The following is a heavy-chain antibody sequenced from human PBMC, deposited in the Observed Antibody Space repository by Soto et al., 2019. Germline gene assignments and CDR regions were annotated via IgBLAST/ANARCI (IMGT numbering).Heavy chain of an antibody. Sequence: LSETLSLTCTVSGGSISSGGYYWSWLRQHTGKGREWIGYTYYSGSTYYNPSLQSRVTISVATSKNQFSLKLRSGTAADTAVCSCAGARPYCTTGVCYPASKPLDYWGQGTLVTVSS. D-gene: IGHD2-8*01. CDR3: AGARPYCTTGVCYPASKPLDY. CDR1: GGSISSGGYY. CDR2: TYYSGST. V-gene: IGHV4-31*03. J-gene: IGHJ4*02.